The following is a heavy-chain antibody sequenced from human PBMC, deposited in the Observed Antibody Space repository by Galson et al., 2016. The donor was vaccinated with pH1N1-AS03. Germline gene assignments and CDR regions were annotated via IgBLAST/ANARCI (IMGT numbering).Heavy chain of an antibody. CDR2: ISSSGKTI. V-gene: IGHV3-11*01. D-gene: IGHD6-19*01. J-gene: IGHJ4*02. Sequence: SLRLSCAVSGFTFSDYYMSWFRQAPGEGLEWISYISSSGKTIHYADSVKGRFIISWDNVKNSLLLQMNRLRAEDTAVYYCARGEEKSGWYSGFVYWGQGTLAIVSS. CDR1: GFTFSDYY. CDR3: ARGEEKSGWYSGFVY.